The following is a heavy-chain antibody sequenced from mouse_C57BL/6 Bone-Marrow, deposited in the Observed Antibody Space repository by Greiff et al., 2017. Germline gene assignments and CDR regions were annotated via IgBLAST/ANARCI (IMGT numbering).Heavy chain of an antibody. V-gene: IGHV10-3*01. J-gene: IGHJ4*01. Sequence: EVKLMESGGGLVQPTGSLKLSCAASGFTFNTYAMHWVRQAPGKGLEWVARLRSKSSNNATYYADTVKYRFTISRDDSQSMLYLQMNNLKTEDTAMYYCVREYYGSSIYYYAMDYWGQGTSVTVSS. D-gene: IGHD1-1*01. CDR3: VREYYGSSIYYYAMDY. CDR1: GFTFNTYA. CDR2: LRSKSSNNAT.